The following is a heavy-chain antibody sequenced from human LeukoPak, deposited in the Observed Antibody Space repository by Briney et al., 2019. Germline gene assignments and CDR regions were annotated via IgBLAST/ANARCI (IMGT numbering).Heavy chain of an antibody. V-gene: IGHV5-51*01. CDR2: IYPGDSDT. D-gene: IGHD6-19*01. Sequence: GESLKISCKGSGYSFTSYWIGWVRQMPGKGLEWMGIIYPGDSDTRYSPSFQGQVTISADKSISTAYLQWSSLKASDTAMYYCARHGHSSGWYDHTHNWFDPWGQGTLVTVSS. CDR1: GYSFTSYW. J-gene: IGHJ5*02. CDR3: ARHGHSSGWYDHTHNWFDP.